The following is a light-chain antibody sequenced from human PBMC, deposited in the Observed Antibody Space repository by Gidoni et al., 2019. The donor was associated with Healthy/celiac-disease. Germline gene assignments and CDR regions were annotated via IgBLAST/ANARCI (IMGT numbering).Light chain of an antibody. CDR1: QSVSSY. Sequence: EIVLTQSPATLSLSPGERATISCRASQSVSSYLAWYQQKPGQATRLLIYDASNRATGIPARFSGSGSGTDLTLTISSLEPEDFAVYYCQQRRTFGQGTKVEIK. V-gene: IGKV3-11*01. CDR2: DAS. J-gene: IGKJ1*01. CDR3: QQRRT.